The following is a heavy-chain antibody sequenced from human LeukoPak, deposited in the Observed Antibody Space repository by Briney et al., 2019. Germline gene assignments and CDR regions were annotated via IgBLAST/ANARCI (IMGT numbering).Heavy chain of an antibody. Sequence: ASVKVSCKASGYTFTSYGISWVRQAPGQGLEWMGWISAYNGNTNYAQKLQGRVTMTTDTSTSTAYMELRSLRSDDTAVYYCARDGSTAMVIYYYYMDVWGKGTTVTISS. V-gene: IGHV1-18*01. CDR1: GYTFTSYG. J-gene: IGHJ6*03. CDR2: ISAYNGNT. D-gene: IGHD5-18*01. CDR3: ARDGSTAMVIYYYYMDV.